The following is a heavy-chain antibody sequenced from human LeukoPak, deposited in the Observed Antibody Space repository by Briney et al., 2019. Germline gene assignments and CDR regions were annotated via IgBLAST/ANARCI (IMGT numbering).Heavy chain of an antibody. CDR1: GYTFTSYD. J-gene: IGHJ3*02. Sequence: ASVKVSCKASGYTFTSYDINWVRQATGQGLEWMGWMNPNSGNIGYAQKFQGRVTMTRNTSISTAYMELSSLRSEDTAVYYCAILSNCGGDRYPENAFDIWGQGTMVTVSS. CDR2: MNPNSGNI. CDR3: AILSNCGGDRYPENAFDI. V-gene: IGHV1-8*01. D-gene: IGHD2-21*02.